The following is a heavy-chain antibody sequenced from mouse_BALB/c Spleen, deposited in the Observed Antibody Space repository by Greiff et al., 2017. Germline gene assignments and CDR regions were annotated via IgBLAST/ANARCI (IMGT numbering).Heavy chain of an antibody. CDR2: IYPGDGDT. V-gene: IGHV1-82*01. Sequence: VQLQQSGPELVKPGASVKISCKASGYAFSSSWMNWVKQRPGQGLEWIGRIYPGDGDTNYNGKFKGKATLTADKSSSTAYMQLSSLTSVDSAVYFCARWDASYTGFAYWGQGTLGTVSA. J-gene: IGHJ3*01. D-gene: IGHD2-12*01. CDR3: ARWDASYTGFAY. CDR1: GYAFSSSW.